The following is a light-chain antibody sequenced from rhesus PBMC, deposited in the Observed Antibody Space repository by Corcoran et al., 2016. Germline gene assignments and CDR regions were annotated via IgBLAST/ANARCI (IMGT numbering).Light chain of an antibody. CDR3: QHNYGTPFT. Sequence: DIQMTQSPSSLSASVGDRVTITCRTSENVNNYLNWYQQKPGKAPKLLIYKASTLQSGVPSRFSGRGSGTDYTFTISSLQSEDVATYYCQHNYGTPFTFGPGTKLDIK. CDR2: KAS. V-gene: IGKV1-74*01. J-gene: IGKJ3*01. CDR1: ENVNNY.